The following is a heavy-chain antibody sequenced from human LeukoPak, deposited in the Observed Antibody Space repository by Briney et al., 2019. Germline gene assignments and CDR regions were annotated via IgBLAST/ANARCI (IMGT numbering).Heavy chain of an antibody. CDR2: INGGGGNT. J-gene: IGHJ4*02. CDR3: AKSVVVITFRFDD. V-gene: IGHV3-23*01. CDR1: GFTFNSYV. D-gene: IGHD2-15*01. Sequence: HPGGSLRLSCAASGFTFNSYVMSWVRQAPGKGLEWVSAINGGGGNTYYADSVKGRFTISRDNSKNMVYLQMNTLRADDTAVHYCAKSVVVITFRFDDWGQGALVTVSS.